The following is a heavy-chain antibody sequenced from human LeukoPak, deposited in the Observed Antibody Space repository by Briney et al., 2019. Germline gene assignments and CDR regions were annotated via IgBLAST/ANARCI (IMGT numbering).Heavy chain of an antibody. J-gene: IGHJ4*02. Sequence: TGGSLRLSCAASGFTFSRYEMNWVRQAPGKGLEWISYITADGTNKYDADSVKGRFTISRDNAKNSLHLQMNSLRAEDTAVYYCAKGFGYGEYISAYCGQGHVVIVSS. CDR3: AKGFGYGEYISAY. CDR2: ITADGTNK. V-gene: IGHV3-48*03. CDR1: GFTFSRYE. D-gene: IGHD4-17*01.